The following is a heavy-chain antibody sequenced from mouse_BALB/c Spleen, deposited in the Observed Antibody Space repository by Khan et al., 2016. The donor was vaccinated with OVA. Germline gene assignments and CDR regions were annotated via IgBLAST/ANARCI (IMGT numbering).Heavy chain of an antibody. CDR2: ISSSGNYT. J-gene: IGHJ1*01. CDR1: GFTFSSYA. CDR3: ATPPITTVVPTSYWFFDV. V-gene: IGHV5-9-3*01. D-gene: IGHD1-1*01. Sequence: EVELVESGGGLVKPGGSLKLSCAASGFTFSSYAMSWVRQTPEKRLEWVATISSSGNYTYYPDSVKGRFTISRDNAKNTLYLQLSSLRSEDTAMYYCATPPITTVVPTSYWFFDVWGAGTTVTVSS.